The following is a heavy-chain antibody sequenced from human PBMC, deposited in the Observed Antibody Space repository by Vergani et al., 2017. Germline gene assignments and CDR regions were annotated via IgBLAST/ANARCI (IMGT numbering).Heavy chain of an antibody. D-gene: IGHD2-21*01. Sequence: QVQLQESGPGLVKPSETLSLSCRVSGDSISRSHYYWGFIRQPPGKGLEWIGSISSSGSPYYNPTLKSRLAFSVDTSKNLFSLRLKSVTATDTGMYYCARHISVVRPSSMTAFDYWGQGTLVTVSS. CDR3: ARHISVVRPSSMTAFDY. J-gene: IGHJ4*02. CDR1: GDSISRSHYY. CDR2: ISSSGSP. V-gene: IGHV4-39*01.